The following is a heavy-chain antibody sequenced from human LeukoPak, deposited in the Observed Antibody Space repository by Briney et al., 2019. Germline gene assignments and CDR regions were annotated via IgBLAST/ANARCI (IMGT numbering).Heavy chain of an antibody. J-gene: IGHJ4*02. CDR2: IFHSGNS. V-gene: IGHV4-38-2*01. D-gene: IGHD4-17*01. Sequence: SETLSLTCAVSSYSISSGSYWGWIRQSPGKGLEWVGSIFHSGNSYYNPSLKSRLTMSVDTSKNQFSLKLTSVTAANTALYYCARVTYVDDMLYQYFDYWGQGILVTVSS. CDR1: SYSISSGSY. CDR3: ARVTYVDDMLYQYFDY.